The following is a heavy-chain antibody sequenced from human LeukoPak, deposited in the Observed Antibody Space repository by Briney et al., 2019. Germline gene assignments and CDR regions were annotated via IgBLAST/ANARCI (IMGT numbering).Heavy chain of an antibody. CDR2: ISYSGST. Sequence: PSETLSLTCTVSGGSISSYFWSWFRQPPGKGLEWIGYISYSGSTNYNPSLKSRVTISVDTSKNQFSLKLSSVTAADTAVYYCARFRVVGATGAFDIWGQGTMVTVSS. CDR3: ARFRVVGATGAFDI. J-gene: IGHJ3*02. CDR1: GGSISSYF. V-gene: IGHV4-59*01. D-gene: IGHD1-26*01.